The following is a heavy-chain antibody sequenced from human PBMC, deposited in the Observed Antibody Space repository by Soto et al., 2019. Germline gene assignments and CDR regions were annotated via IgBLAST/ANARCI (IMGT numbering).Heavy chain of an antibody. V-gene: IGHV3-30-3*01. CDR2: ISYDGSNK. Sequence: QVQLVESGGGVVQPGRSLRLSCAASGFTFSSYAMQWVRQAPGKGLEWVAVISYDGSNKYYADSVKGRFTISRDNSKNTLYLQMNSLRAEDTAVYYCARDRDYYDSSGLLDYWGQGTLVTVSS. D-gene: IGHD3-22*01. J-gene: IGHJ4*02. CDR3: ARDRDYYDSSGLLDY. CDR1: GFTFSSYA.